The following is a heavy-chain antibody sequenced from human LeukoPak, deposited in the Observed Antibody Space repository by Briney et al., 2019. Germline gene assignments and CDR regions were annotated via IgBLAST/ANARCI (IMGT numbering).Heavy chain of an antibody. Sequence: LGESLKISCKGSGYSFTSYWIGWVRQMPGKGLEWMGIIYPGDSDTRYSPSFQGQVTISADKSISTAYLQWSSLKAADTAMYYCARWGAGIAVADTWGGFDPWGQGTLVTVSS. V-gene: IGHV5-51*01. D-gene: IGHD6-19*01. CDR1: GYSFTSYW. J-gene: IGHJ5*02. CDR2: IYPGDSDT. CDR3: ARWGAGIAVADTWGGFDP.